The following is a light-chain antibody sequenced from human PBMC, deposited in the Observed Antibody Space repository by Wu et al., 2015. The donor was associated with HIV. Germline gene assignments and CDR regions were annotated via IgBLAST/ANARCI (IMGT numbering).Light chain of an antibody. V-gene: IGKV3-20*01. CDR3: QQYGNSPGT. J-gene: IGKJ1*01. CDR2: AAS. Sequence: EIVMTQSPATLSVSPGESATLSCRASQSVRFNYLAWYQQKPGQAPRLLIYAASSRATGIPDKFSGSGSGTDFTLTISRLESEDFGIYYCQQYGNSPGTFGQGTKVEIK. CDR1: QSVRFNY.